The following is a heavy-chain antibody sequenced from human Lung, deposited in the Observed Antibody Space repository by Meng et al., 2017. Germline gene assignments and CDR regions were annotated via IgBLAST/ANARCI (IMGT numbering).Heavy chain of an antibody. J-gene: IGHJ5*02. CDR2: ISAHSGNT. CDR3: ARGPYYYYDTTGYYNWFDP. CDR1: GYTFTSYG. Sequence: QVQLVQPGAEVKKPGASAKGFRKTFGYTFTSYGISWVRQAPGQGLEWMGWISAHSGNTNYAQKIKGRVTMTTDTATSTVYMELRSLRPDDTAVYYCARGPYYYYDTTGYYNWFDPWGQGTLVTVSS. D-gene: IGHD3-22*01. V-gene: IGHV1-18*04.